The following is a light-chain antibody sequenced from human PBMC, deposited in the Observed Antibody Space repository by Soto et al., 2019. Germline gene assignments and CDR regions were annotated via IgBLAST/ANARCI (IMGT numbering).Light chain of an antibody. CDR2: DAY. CDR1: QSFLGL. CDR3: KQRHMWPIT. J-gene: IGKJ5*01. Sequence: EVVLTQSPVTLSLSPGERATLSCRASQSFLGLLAWYQQKPGQAPRLLIYDAYNRATGIPPRFSGSGSGTDFTITISSLEPEDSAVYYCKQRHMWPITLGQGTRLEIK. V-gene: IGKV3-11*01.